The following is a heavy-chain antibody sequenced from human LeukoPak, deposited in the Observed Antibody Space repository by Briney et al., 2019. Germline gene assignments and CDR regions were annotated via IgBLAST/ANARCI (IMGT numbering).Heavy chain of an antibody. CDR3: ARVGCSGGSCRPYYYYAMDV. J-gene: IGHJ6*02. Sequence: GGSLRLSCAASGFTFSSYGMNWVRQAPGEGLEWVAVIWYDGSNKYYSESVKGRFTISRDNSKNTMYLQMNSLRAEDTAVYYCARVGCSGGSCRPYYYYAMDVWGQGTTVTVSS. V-gene: IGHV3-33*01. D-gene: IGHD2-15*01. CDR1: GFTFSSYG. CDR2: IWYDGSNK.